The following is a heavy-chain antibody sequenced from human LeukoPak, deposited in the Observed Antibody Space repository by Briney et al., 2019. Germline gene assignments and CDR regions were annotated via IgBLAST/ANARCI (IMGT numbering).Heavy chain of an antibody. CDR1: GFTFSSHA. J-gene: IGHJ4*02. D-gene: IGHD3-22*01. CDR3: ARAPYDSSGYYYSHFDY. CDR2: ISYDGSIK. V-gene: IGHV3-30*14. Sequence: PGRSLRLSCAASGFTFSSHAMHWVRQAPGKGLEWVAFISYDGSIKYYADSVKGRFTISRDNSKNTLYLQMNSLRAEDTAVYYCARAPYDSSGYYYSHFDYWGQGTLVTVSS.